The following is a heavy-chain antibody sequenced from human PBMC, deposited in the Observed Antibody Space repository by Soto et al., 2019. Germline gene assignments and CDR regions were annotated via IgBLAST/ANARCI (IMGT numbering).Heavy chain of an antibody. D-gene: IGHD1-1*01. Sequence: LRLSCAASGFTFSDYYMSWIRQAPGKGLEWVSYISSSSSYTNYADSVKGRFTISRDNAKNSLYLQMNSLRAEDTAVYYCARERGDWTPYYYYGMDVWGQGTTVTVSS. CDR3: ARERGDWTPYYYYGMDV. V-gene: IGHV3-11*06. CDR1: GFTFSDYY. CDR2: ISSSSSYT. J-gene: IGHJ6*02.